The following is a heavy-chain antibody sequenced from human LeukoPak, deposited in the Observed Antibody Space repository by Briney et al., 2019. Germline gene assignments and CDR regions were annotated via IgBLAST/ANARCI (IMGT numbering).Heavy chain of an antibody. V-gene: IGHV3-30*02. J-gene: IGHJ4*02. CDR3: ANTGNSRGAY. Sequence: PGGSLRLSCAASGFTFSSYGLHWVRQAPGKGPEWVAFIRYDGSNKYYADSVKGRFTISRDDSKNTLYLQMNSLRAEDTAVYYCANTGNSRGAYWGQGTLVTVSS. D-gene: IGHD2/OR15-2a*01. CDR2: IRYDGSNK. CDR1: GFTFSSYG.